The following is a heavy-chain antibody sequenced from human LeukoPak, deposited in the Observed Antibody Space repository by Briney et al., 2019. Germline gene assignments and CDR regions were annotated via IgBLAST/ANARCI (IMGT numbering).Heavy chain of an antibody. J-gene: IGHJ4*02. CDR3: ARAAELRFLEWLPESVDY. CDR1: GFTFSSYS. CDR2: ISSSSSYI. Sequence: GGSLRLSCAASGFTFSSYSMNWVRQAPGKGLEWVSSISSSSSYIYYADSVKGRFTISRDNAKNSLYLQMNSLRAEDTAVYYCARAAELRFLEWLPESVDYWGQRTLVTVSS. V-gene: IGHV3-21*01. D-gene: IGHD3-3*01.